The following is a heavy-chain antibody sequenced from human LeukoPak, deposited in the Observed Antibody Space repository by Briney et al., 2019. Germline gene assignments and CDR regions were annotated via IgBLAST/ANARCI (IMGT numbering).Heavy chain of an antibody. V-gene: IGHV1-2*02. D-gene: IGHD2-2*01. CDR2: INPNSGGT. Sequence: WASVKVSCKASGYTFTGYYMHWVRQAPGQGLEWMGWINPNSGGTNYAQKFQGRVTMTRDTSISTAYMELSRLRSDDTAVYYCARAGRSTSPRGLKNYYMDVWGKGTTVTVSS. J-gene: IGHJ6*03. CDR3: ARAGRSTSPRGLKNYYMDV. CDR1: GYTFTGYY.